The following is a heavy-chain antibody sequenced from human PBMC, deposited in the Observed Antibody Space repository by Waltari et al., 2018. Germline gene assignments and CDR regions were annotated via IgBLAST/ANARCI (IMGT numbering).Heavy chain of an antibody. D-gene: IGHD3-22*01. CDR2: IYSGGST. V-gene: IGHV3-53*01. J-gene: IGHJ3*02. Sequence: EVQLVESGGGLIQPGGSLRLSCAPSGFTASSSYMSWLRQAPGKGLEWVSLIYSGGSTNYADSVKGRFTISRDDSKNTLYLQMNSLRAEDTAVYYCARETYYDRSGYFRLGAFDIWGQGTVVTVSS. CDR3: ARETYYDRSGYFRLGAFDI. CDR1: GFTASSSY.